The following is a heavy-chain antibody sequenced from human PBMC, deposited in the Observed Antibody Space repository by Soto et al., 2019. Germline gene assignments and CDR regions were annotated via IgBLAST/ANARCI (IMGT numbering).Heavy chain of an antibody. CDR1: GYTFTSYD. V-gene: IGHV1-8*01. CDR2: MNPNSGNT. CDR3: ARALPTVVIYYGMDV. D-gene: IGHD4-17*01. J-gene: IGHJ6*02. Sequence: ASVKVSCKASGYTFTSYDINWVRQATGQGLEWMGWMNPNSGNTGYAQKFQGRVTMTRNTSISTAYMELSSLRSEDTAVYYCARALPTVVIYYGMDVWAQRTTVTVSS.